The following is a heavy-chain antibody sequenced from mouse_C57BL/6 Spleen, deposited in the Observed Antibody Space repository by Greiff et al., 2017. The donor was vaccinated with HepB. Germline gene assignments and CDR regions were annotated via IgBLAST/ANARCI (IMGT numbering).Heavy chain of an antibody. CDR3: ARGGYYGSNPFDY. J-gene: IGHJ2*01. CDR1: GYSITSGYY. D-gene: IGHD1-1*01. V-gene: IGHV3-6*01. Sequence: EVHLQESGPGLVKPSQSLSLTCSVTGYSITSGYYWNWIRQFPGNKLEWMGYISYDGSNNYNPSLKNRISITRDTSKNQFFLKLNSVTTEDTATYYCARGGYYGSNPFDYWGQGTTLTVSS. CDR2: ISYDGSN.